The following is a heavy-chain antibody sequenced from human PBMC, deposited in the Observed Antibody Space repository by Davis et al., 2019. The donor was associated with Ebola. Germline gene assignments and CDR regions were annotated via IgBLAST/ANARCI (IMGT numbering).Heavy chain of an antibody. CDR2: LKSKIDGGTT. J-gene: IGHJ4*02. V-gene: IGHV3-15*01. CDR1: GFTFRNAW. D-gene: IGHD2-2*01. Sequence: GESLKISCVASGFTFRNAWMSWVRQAPGKGLEWVGRLKSKIDGGTTDYGAPVKGRFTISRDDSKNTLYLQMDSLKTEDTAVYYCTPRPHCGSSSCSSSEDYWGQGTLVTVSS. CDR3: TPRPHCGSSSCSSSEDY.